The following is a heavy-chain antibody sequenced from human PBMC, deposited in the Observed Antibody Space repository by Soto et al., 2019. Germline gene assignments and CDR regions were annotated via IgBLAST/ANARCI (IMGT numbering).Heavy chain of an antibody. CDR2: IIPIFGTA. Sequence: SVKVSCKASGGTFSSYAISWVRQAPGQGLEWMGGIIPIFGTANYAQKFQGRVTITADESTSTAYMELSSLRSEDTAVYYCARVKNDYGDFSYYYGMDVWGQGTTVTVSS. CDR1: GGTFSSYA. D-gene: IGHD4-17*01. V-gene: IGHV1-69*13. J-gene: IGHJ6*02. CDR3: ARVKNDYGDFSYYYGMDV.